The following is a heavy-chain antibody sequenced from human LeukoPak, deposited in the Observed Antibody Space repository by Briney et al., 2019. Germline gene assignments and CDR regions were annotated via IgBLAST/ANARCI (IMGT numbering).Heavy chain of an antibody. D-gene: IGHD3-10*01. CDR3: ARGATRGRITMVRGVIIYGMDV. V-gene: IGHV1-8*01. J-gene: IGHJ6*02. Sequence: ASVKVSCKASEYTFTSYDINWVRQATGQGLEWMGWMNPNSGNTGYAQKFQGRVTMTRNTSISTAYVELSSLRSEDTAVYYCARGATRGRITMVRGVIIYGMDVWGQGTTVTVSS. CDR1: EYTFTSYD. CDR2: MNPNSGNT.